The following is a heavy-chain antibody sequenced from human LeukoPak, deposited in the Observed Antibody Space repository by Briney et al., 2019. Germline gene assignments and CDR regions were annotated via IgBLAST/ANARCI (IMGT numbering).Heavy chain of an antibody. Sequence: PSETLSLTCTVSGGSISSYYWSWIRQPPGKGLEWIGYIYYSRSTNYNPSHKSRVTISVDTSKNQFSLKLSSVTAADTAVYYCARDQRTRGMDVWGQGTMVTVSS. J-gene: IGHJ6*02. CDR2: IYYSRST. CDR1: GGSISSYY. D-gene: IGHD1-1*01. V-gene: IGHV4-59*01. CDR3: ARDQRTRGMDV.